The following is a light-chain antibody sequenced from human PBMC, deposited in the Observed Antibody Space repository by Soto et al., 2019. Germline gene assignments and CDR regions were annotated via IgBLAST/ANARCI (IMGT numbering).Light chain of an antibody. CDR3: QHYGGSSYT. Sequence: EIVLTQSPGTLSLSPGGRATLSCRASQSVSSNYLAWYQQKPGQAPRLLIYGASSRATGIPDRFGGSGSGTGFTLTISRLEPDDFAVYYCQHYGGSSYTFGQGTKVDIK. V-gene: IGKV3-20*01. J-gene: IGKJ2*01. CDR1: QSVSSNY. CDR2: GAS.